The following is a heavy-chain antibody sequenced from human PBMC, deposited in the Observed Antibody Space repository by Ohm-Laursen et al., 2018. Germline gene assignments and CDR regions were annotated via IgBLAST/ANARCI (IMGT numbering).Heavy chain of an antibody. CDR3: ARVNGHYYYGMDV. Sequence: ASVKVSCKASGYTFTGYYMHWVRQAPGQGLEWMGWINPNSGGTNYAQKFQGRVTMTRDTSISTAYMELSRLRSDDTAVYYWARVNGHYYYGMDVWGQGTTVTVSS. CDR1: GYTFTGYY. V-gene: IGHV1-2*02. CDR2: INPNSGGT. D-gene: IGHD2-8*01. J-gene: IGHJ6*02.